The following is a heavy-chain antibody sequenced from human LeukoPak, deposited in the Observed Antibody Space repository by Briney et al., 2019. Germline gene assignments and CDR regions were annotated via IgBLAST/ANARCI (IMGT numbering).Heavy chain of an antibody. D-gene: IGHD2-2*01. CDR3: GAWAAIVNWFDP. CDR1: GFTFSSYA. J-gene: IGHJ5*02. V-gene: IGHV3-23*01. CDR2: ISGSGGST. Sequence: PGGSLRLSCAASGFTFSSYAMSWVRQAPGKGLEWVLAISGSGGSTYYADSVKGRFTISRDNSKNTLYLQMNSLRAEDTAVYYCGAWAAIVNWFDPWGQGTLVTVSS.